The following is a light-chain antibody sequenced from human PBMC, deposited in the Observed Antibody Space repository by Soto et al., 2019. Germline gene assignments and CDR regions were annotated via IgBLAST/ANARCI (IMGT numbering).Light chain of an antibody. CDR3: QQADIFQLT. V-gene: IGKV1-12*01. CDR2: ATS. Sequence: DIQMTQFPSSVSASVGDRVTITCRASQPLGAWLAWYQQKPGKAPKLLIYATSTLESGVPSRFSGSVSGTEFTLTISSLQPEDFATYYCQQADIFQLTFGGGTRVEIK. CDR1: QPLGAW. J-gene: IGKJ4*01.